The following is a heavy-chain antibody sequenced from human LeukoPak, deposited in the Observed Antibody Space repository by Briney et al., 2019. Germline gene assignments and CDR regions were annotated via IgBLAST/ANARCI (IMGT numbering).Heavy chain of an antibody. V-gene: IGHV4-39*07. CDR3: ARGYWFYFDY. D-gene: IGHD2-8*02. CDR1: GGSISTTNYY. Sequence: SETLSLTCTVSGGSISTTNYYWGWIRQSPGKGLEWFGCVYYSGSTYYNPSLKSRVTISVDTSKNQFSLKVTSVTAADTAVYYCARGYWFYFDYWGQGTLVTVSS. J-gene: IGHJ4*02. CDR2: VYYSGST.